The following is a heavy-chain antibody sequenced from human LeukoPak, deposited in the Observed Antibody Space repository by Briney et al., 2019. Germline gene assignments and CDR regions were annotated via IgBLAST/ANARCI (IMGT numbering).Heavy chain of an antibody. CDR3: ARVGGDGSGSYKY. CDR1: GGSFSGYY. J-gene: IGHJ4*02. V-gene: IGHV4-34*01. D-gene: IGHD3-10*01. CDR2: INHSGST. Sequence: SETLSLTCAVYGGSFSGYYWSWIRQPPGKGLEWIGEINHSGSTNYNPSLKSRVTISVDTSKNQFSLKLSSVTAADTAVYYCARVGGDGSGSYKYWGQGTLVTVSS.